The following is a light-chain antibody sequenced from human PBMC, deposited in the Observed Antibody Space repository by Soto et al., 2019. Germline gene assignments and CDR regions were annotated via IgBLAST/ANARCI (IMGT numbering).Light chain of an antibody. CDR3: QQYGSSIT. CDR2: GTS. J-gene: IGKJ5*01. V-gene: IGKV3-20*01. Sequence: EIVLTQSRVTLSLSPRERATLPCTASQSVKSSYLAWYQHKPGQAPRLLIYGTSSRATGIPDRFSGSGSGTDFTLTISRLEPEDFAVYYCQQYGSSITFGQGTRLETK. CDR1: QSVKSSY.